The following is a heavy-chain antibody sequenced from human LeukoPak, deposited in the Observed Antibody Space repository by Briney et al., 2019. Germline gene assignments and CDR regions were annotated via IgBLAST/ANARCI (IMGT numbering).Heavy chain of an antibody. J-gene: IGHJ5*02. V-gene: IGHV3-7*01. CDR2: INQNGSET. D-gene: IGHD3-22*01. CDR3: ARKKYYYDTSTYGWFDP. CDR1: GFTFSSYW. Sequence: GGSLRLSCAASGFTFSSYWMTWVRQSPGTALEWLANINQNGSETYYVDSVKGLFTMSRDNAKNSLYLQMNGRRAADTAVYYCARKKYYYDTSTYGWFDPWGQGAMVTVSS.